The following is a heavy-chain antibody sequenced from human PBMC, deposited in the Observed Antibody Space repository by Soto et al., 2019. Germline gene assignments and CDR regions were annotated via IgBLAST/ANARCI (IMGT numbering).Heavy chain of an antibody. CDR1: GGTFSSDA. D-gene: IGHD3-22*01. Sequence: SVKVSCKPSGGTFSSDAITWVRQAPGQGLEWMGGIIPIFGTINYAQKFQGRVTITADKSTTIAYMELSSLRSEDTAVYYCARDKSADSSGYLYYFDYWGQGTLVTVS. CDR2: IIPIFGTI. V-gene: IGHV1-69*06. J-gene: IGHJ4*02. CDR3: ARDKSADSSGYLYYFDY.